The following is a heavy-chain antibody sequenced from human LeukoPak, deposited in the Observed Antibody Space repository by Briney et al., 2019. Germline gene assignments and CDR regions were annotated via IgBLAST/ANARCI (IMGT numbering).Heavy chain of an antibody. Sequence: SGGSLRLSCAASGFIFSSYSMNWVRQAPGKGLEWVSSISSSSIDIHYADSVKGRFTISRDNAKNSLYLQMDSLRTEDTALYYCAKDLPLYCSGGSCPIDYWGRGTLVTVSS. V-gene: IGHV3-21*04. D-gene: IGHD2-15*01. CDR2: ISSSSIDI. CDR1: GFIFSSYS. J-gene: IGHJ4*02. CDR3: AKDLPLYCSGGSCPIDY.